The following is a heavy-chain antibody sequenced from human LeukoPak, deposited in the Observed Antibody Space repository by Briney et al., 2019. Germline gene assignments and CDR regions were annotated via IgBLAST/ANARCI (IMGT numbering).Heavy chain of an antibody. CDR1: GFTFRSYS. CDR2: ISSSSTTI. J-gene: IGHJ4*02. Sequence: GGSLRPSCAVSGFTFRSYSMNWVRQAPGKGLEWVSYISSSSTTIYYADSVKGRFTVSRDNAKNSLYLQMNNLKVEDTAVYYCARAMTTEANDYWGQGTLVTVSS. D-gene: IGHD4-11*01. CDR3: ARAMTTEANDY. V-gene: IGHV3-48*01.